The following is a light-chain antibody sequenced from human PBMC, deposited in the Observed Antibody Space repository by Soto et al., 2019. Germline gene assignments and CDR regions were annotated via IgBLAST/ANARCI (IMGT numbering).Light chain of an antibody. CDR3: QQSYSTWYT. Sequence: DIQMTQSPSSLSASVGDRVTITCRASQSISSYLNWYQQKPGKAPKLLIYAASSLQSGVPSRFSGSGSGTEFTLTISSLQPEDFATYYCQQSYSTWYTFGQGTKLEIK. J-gene: IGKJ2*01. CDR1: QSISSY. V-gene: IGKV1-39*01. CDR2: AAS.